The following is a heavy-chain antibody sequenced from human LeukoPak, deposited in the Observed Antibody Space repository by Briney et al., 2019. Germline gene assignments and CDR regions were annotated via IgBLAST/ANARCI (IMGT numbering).Heavy chain of an antibody. CDR2: INPSGGST. CDR3: ARPGIAAAVSDAFDI. Sequence: GASVKVSCKASGYTFTSYYMHWVRQAPGQGLEWMGIINPSGGSTSYAQKFQGRVTMTRGMSTSTVYMELSSLRSEDTAVYYCARPGIAAAVSDAFDIWGQGTMVTVSS. D-gene: IGHD6-13*01. V-gene: IGHV1-46*01. CDR1: GYTFTSYY. J-gene: IGHJ3*02.